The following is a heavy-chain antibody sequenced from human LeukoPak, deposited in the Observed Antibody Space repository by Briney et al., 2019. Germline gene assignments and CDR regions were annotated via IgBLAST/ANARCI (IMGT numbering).Heavy chain of an antibody. CDR2: IYYSGST. V-gene: IGHV4-39*07. CDR1: GGSISSSSYY. CDR3: ARLRGYSRDY. D-gene: IGHD5-18*01. J-gene: IGHJ4*02. Sequence: SETLSLTCTVSGGSISSSSYYWGWIRQPPGKGLEWIGSIYYSGSTYYNPSLKSRVTISVDTSKNQFSLKLSSVTAADTAVYYCARLRGYSRDYWGQGTLVTVSS.